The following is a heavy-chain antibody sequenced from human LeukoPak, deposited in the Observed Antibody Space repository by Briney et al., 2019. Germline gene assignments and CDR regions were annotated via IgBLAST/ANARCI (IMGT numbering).Heavy chain of an antibody. V-gene: IGHV4-61*02. J-gene: IGHJ5*02. CDR1: GGSISSGSYY. D-gene: IGHD3-3*01. CDR3: ARDQRAIFGVAAGFDP. CDR2: IYTSGST. Sequence: ASQTLSLTCTVSGGSISSGSYYWSWIRQPAGKGLEWIGRIYTSGSTNYNPSLKSRVTISVDTSKNQFSLKLSSVTAADTAVYYCARDQRAIFGVAAGFDPWGQGTLVTVSS.